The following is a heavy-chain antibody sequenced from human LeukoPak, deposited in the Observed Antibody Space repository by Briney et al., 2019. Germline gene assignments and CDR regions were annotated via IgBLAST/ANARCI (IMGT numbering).Heavy chain of an antibody. D-gene: IGHD3-3*01. J-gene: IGHJ4*02. Sequence: PSETLSLTCAVYGGSFSGYYWSWIRQPPGKGLEWIGEINRSGSTNYNPSLKSRVTISVDTSKNQFSLKLSSVTAADTAVYYCAAAFGSGYYYDFDYWGQGTLVTVSS. CDR3: AAAFGSGYYYDFDY. V-gene: IGHV4-34*01. CDR1: GGSFSGYY. CDR2: INRSGST.